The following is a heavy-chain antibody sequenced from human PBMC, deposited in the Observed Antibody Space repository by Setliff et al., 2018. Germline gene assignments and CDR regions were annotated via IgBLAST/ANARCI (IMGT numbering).Heavy chain of an antibody. CDR3: AKEMAEVLMTGLDF. CDR1: GFTFNKYG. J-gene: IGHJ4*02. D-gene: IGHD3-16*01. Sequence: GGSLRLSCAASGFTFNKYGMHWVRQAQGKGLEWISFIRHDGMNKYYRDSVRGRFTVSRDNSKNMLFLQMNSLRPDDTAVYYWAKEMAEVLMTGLDFWGQGALVTVSS. V-gene: IGHV3-30*02. CDR2: IRHDGMNK.